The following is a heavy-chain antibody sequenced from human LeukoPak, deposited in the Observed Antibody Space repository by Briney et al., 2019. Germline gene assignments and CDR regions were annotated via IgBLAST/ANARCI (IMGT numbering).Heavy chain of an antibody. CDR1: GFTFSSYA. V-gene: IGHV3-23*01. D-gene: IGHD4-17*01. J-gene: IGHJ1*01. CDR2: ISGSGGST. CDR3: AKDVVHDYGDYAEYFQH. Sequence: PGGSLRLSCAASGFTFSSYAMSWVRQAPGKGLEWVSAISGSGGSTYYADSVKGRFTISRDNSKNTLYLQMNSPRAEDTAVYYCAKDVVHDYGDYAEYFQHWGQGTLVTVSS.